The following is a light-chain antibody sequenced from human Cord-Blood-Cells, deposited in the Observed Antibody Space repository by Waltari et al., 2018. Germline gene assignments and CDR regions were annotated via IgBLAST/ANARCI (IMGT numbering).Light chain of an antibody. CDR2: SNN. CDR3: AAWDDSLNGWV. CDR1: SSTIGSNT. J-gene: IGLJ3*02. Sequence: QSVLTQPPSASGTPGQRVTISCSGRSSTIGSNTVNWYQQLPGTDPKLLIYSNNQRPSGVPDRFSGSKSGTSAALAISELHSEDEADYYCAAWDDSLNGWVFGGGTKLTVL. V-gene: IGLV1-44*01.